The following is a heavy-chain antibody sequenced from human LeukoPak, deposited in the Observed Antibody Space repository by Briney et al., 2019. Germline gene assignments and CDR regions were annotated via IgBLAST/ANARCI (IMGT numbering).Heavy chain of an antibody. CDR1: GFTGTSPY. CDR3: ATDNSYGSGSYYT. V-gene: IGHV3-53*01. J-gene: IGHJ4*02. D-gene: IGHD3-10*01. CDR2: IYRGDST. Sequence: GGSLRLSCVASGFTGTSPYMSWVRQAPGKGLEWVSVIYRGDSTYYAASVKGRFTISRDNSKNTVFLQMNSLRAEDTAVYYCATDNSYGSGSYYTWGQGTLVTVSS.